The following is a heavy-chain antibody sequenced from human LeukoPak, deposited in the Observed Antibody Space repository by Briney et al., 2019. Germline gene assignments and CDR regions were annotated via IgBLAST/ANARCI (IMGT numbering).Heavy chain of an antibody. Sequence: PGGSLRLYCAASGFTFSSYGMHWVRQAPGKGLEWMAFIRFDGTNKYHADSVTGRFTVSRDNSKNTLFLQMNSLIFEDTAIYYCARDKYVSTISSSWSFAFWGQGTLVTVSS. CDR1: GFTFSSYG. D-gene: IGHD6-13*01. CDR2: IRFDGTNK. J-gene: IGHJ4*02. V-gene: IGHV3-30*02. CDR3: ARDKYVSTISSSWSFAF.